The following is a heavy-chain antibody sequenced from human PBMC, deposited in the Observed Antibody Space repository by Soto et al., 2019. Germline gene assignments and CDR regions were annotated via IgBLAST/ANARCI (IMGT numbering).Heavy chain of an antibody. J-gene: IGHJ4*02. D-gene: IGHD3-3*01. CDR3: ARVKGDFWSGYHYFDY. CDR1: GFTFSSYS. CDR2: ISSSSSYI. V-gene: IGHV3-21*01. Sequence: GGSLRLSCAASGFTFSSYSMNWVRQAPGKGLEWVSSISSSSSYIYYADSVKGRFTISRDNAKNSLYLQMNSLRAEDTAVYYCARVKGDFWSGYHYFDYWGQGTLVTVSS.